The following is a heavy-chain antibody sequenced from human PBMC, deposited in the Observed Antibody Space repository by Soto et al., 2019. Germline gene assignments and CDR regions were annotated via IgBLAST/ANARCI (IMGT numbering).Heavy chain of an antibody. V-gene: IGHV4-4*07. J-gene: IGHJ5*02. CDR1: GASISGFY. CDR2: IYATGTT. CDR3: VRDGTKTLRDWFDP. Sequence: SETLSLTCTVSGASISGFYWSWIRKSAGKGLEWIGRIYATGTTDYNPSLKSRVMMSVDTSKKQYSLKLRSVTAADTAVYYCVRDGTKTLRDWFDPWGQGISVTVSS. D-gene: IGHD1-1*01.